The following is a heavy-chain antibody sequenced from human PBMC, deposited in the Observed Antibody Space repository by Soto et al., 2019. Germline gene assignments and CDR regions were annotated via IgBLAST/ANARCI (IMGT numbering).Heavy chain of an antibody. CDR2: ISAYNGNT. V-gene: IGHV1-18*04. CDR3: ARGTPPPGFLECFLPYGMDV. D-gene: IGHD3-3*01. CDR1: GYTFTSYG. Sequence: ASVKVSCKASGYTFTSYGISWVRQAPGQGLEWMGWISAYNGNTNYAQKLQGRVTMTTDTSTSTAYMELRSLRSDDTAVYYCARGTPPPGFLECFLPYGMDVWGQGTTVTVSS. J-gene: IGHJ6*02.